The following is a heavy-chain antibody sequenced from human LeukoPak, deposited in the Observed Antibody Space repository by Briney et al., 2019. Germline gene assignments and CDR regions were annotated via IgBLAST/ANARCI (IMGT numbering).Heavy chain of an antibody. V-gene: IGHV4-4*02. CDR2: IYHSGST. J-gene: IGHJ3*02. D-gene: IGHD2-2*02. CDR3: ARDPTPDCSSTSCYRDDAFDI. CDR1: GGSISSSNW. Sequence: PSETLSLTCAVSGGSISSSNWWSWVRPPPGKGLEWIGEIYHSGSTNYNPSLKSRVTISVDKSKNQFSLKLSSVTAADTAVYYCARDPTPDCSSTSCYRDDAFDIWGQGTMVTVSS.